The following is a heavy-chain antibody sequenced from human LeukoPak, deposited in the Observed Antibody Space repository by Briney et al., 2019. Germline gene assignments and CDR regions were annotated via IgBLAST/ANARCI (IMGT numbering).Heavy chain of an antibody. CDR1: GYTFTSYG. D-gene: IGHD2-2*01. J-gene: IGHJ6*02. Sequence: WASVKVSCKASGYTFTSYGISWVRQAPGQGLEWMGWISAYSGDTNYAQKLQGRVTMTTDTSTSTAYMELRSLRSDDTAVYYCAREGVVGLNADYYYYGMDVWGQGTTVTVSS. CDR3: AREGVVGLNADYYYYGMDV. CDR2: ISAYSGDT. V-gene: IGHV1-18*01.